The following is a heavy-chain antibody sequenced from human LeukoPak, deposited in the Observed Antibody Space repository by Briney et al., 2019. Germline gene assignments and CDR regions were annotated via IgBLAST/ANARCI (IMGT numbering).Heavy chain of an antibody. J-gene: IGHJ4*02. D-gene: IGHD2-15*01. CDR1: GFTFSSYA. CDR3: AKDHCSGGSCYVRIDYYFDY. Sequence: GGSLRLSCAASGFTFSSYAMSWVRQAPGKGLEWVSGISGSGGKTYYADSVKGRFTISRDNSKNTLYLQMNSLRAEDTAVYYCAKDHCSGGSCYVRIDYYFDYWGQGTLVTVSS. CDR2: ISGSGGKT. V-gene: IGHV3-23*01.